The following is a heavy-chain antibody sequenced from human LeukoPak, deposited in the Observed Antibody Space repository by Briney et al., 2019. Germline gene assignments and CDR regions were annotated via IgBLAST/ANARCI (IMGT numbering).Heavy chain of an antibody. Sequence: ASVKVSCKASGYTFTGYYMHWVRQAPGQGLEWIGWINPNSVGTNYAQKFQGSVTMTRDTSISSAYMELSRLRSDDTAVYYCARGVYGGNLIYYYYGMDVWGQGTTVTVSS. D-gene: IGHD4-23*01. J-gene: IGHJ6*02. CDR2: INPNSVGT. CDR1: GYTFTGYY. V-gene: IGHV1-2*02. CDR3: ARGVYGGNLIYYYYGMDV.